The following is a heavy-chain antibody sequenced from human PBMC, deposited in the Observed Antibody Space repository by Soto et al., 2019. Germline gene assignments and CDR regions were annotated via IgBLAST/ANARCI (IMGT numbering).Heavy chain of an antibody. CDR3: AREGSIAAFSGYYYYGMDV. CDR1: GGTFSSYA. Sequence: GASVKVSCQASGGTFSSYAISWVRQAPGQGLGWMGGIIPIFGTANYAQKFQGRVTITADESTSTAYMELSSLRSEDTAVYYCAREGSIAAFSGYYYYGMDVWGQGTTVTVSS. D-gene: IGHD6-6*01. CDR2: IIPIFGTA. V-gene: IGHV1-69*13. J-gene: IGHJ6*02.